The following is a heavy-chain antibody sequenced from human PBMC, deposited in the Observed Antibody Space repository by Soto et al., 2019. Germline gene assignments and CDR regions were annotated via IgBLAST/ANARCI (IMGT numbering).Heavy chain of an antibody. J-gene: IGHJ3*02. Sequence: QVQLQESGPGLVKPSQTLSLTCTVSGGSISSGGYYWSWIRQHPGKGLEWSGYIYYSGSTYYNPSLESRVTISVDTSKNQLSLKLSSVTAAGTAVYYCARDSLHGGSVPNDAFDIWGQGTMVTVSS. CDR2: IYYSGST. CDR1: GGSISSGGYY. V-gene: IGHV4-31*03. D-gene: IGHD3-10*01. CDR3: ARDSLHGGSVPNDAFDI.